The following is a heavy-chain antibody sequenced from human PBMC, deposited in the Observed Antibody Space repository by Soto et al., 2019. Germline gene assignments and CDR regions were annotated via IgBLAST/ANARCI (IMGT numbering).Heavy chain of an antibody. V-gene: IGHV3-23*01. J-gene: IGHJ4*02. CDR1: GFTFSSYA. D-gene: IGHD2-21*02. Sequence: GGSLRLSRAASGFTFSSYAMSWVRQAPGKGLEWVSAISGSGGSTYYADSVKGRFTISRDNSKNTLYLQMNSLRAEDTAVYYCAKQNGYGGNSELEYWGQGTLVTVSS. CDR3: AKQNGYGGNSELEY. CDR2: ISGSGGST.